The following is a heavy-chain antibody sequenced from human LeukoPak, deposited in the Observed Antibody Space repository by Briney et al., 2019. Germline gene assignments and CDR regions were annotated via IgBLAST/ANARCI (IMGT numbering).Heavy chain of an antibody. CDR3: APGSPFIDY. CDR2: ISGSGGST. Sequence: GGSLRLSCAASGFTFSNYWMSWVRQAQGKGLEWVSAISGSGGSTYYADSVRGRFTISRDNSKNTLYLQMNSLRAEDTAVYYCAPGSPFIDYWGQGTLVTVSS. CDR1: GFTFSNYW. D-gene: IGHD6-13*01. J-gene: IGHJ4*02. V-gene: IGHV3-23*01.